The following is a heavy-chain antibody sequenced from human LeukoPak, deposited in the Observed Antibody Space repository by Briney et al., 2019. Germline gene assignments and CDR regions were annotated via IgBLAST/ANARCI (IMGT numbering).Heavy chain of an antibody. D-gene: IGHD6-6*01. Sequence: PGGSLRLSCAASGFTFSSYTMNWVRQAPGKGLEWVSSISSSSSYISYADSVKGRFTISRDNAKKSLHLQMNSLRAEDTAVYYCARDPGGSSSTCFDPWGQGTLVTVSS. CDR1: GFTFSSYT. CDR3: ARDPGGSSSTCFDP. CDR2: ISSSSSYI. J-gene: IGHJ5*02. V-gene: IGHV3-21*01.